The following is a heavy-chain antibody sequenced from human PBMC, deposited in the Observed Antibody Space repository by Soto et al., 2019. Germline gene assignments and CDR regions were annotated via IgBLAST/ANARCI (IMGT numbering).Heavy chain of an antibody. V-gene: IGHV1-18*01. J-gene: IGHJ3*02. CDR2: ISAYNGNT. D-gene: IGHD4-17*01. Sequence: QVQLVQSGAEVKKPGASVKVSCKASGYTFTSYGISWVRQAPGQGLEWMGWISAYNGNTNYAQKLQGRVTMTTDTSTNTAYMELRSLRSDDTAVYYCARRLCSDYGGNCDDAFDIWGQGTMVTVSS. CDR1: GYTFTSYG. CDR3: ARRLCSDYGGNCDDAFDI.